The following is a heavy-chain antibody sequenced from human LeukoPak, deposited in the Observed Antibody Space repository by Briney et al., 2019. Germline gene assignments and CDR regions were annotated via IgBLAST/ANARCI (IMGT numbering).Heavy chain of an antibody. CDR3: ARDRAVARGYSGNDYHYGTDV. CDR2: INPNTGGT. V-gene: IGHV1-2*06. CDR1: GYTFTNYY. D-gene: IGHD5-12*01. Sequence: GASVKVSCKAFGYTFTNYYVHWVRQAPGQGLEWMGRINPNTGGTKSAQKFQGRVTVTRDTSISTAYMELTRLRSDDTAVYYCARDRAVARGYSGNDYHYGTDVWGQGTTVTVSS. J-gene: IGHJ6*02.